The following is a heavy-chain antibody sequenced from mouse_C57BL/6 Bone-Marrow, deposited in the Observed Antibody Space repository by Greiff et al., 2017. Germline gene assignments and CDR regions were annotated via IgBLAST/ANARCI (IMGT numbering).Heavy chain of an antibody. J-gene: IGHJ3*01. CDR2: IYPGDGDT. V-gene: IGHV1-82*01. CDR1: GYAFSSSW. CDR3: ARGSWATVDGWAY. D-gene: IGHD1-1*01. Sequence: QVQLQQSGPELVKPGASVKISCKASGYAFSSSWMNWVKQRPGKGLEWIGRIYPGDGDTNYNGKFKGKATLTADKSSSTAYMQRSSLTSEDSAVYFCARGSWATVDGWAYWGQGTLVTVSA.